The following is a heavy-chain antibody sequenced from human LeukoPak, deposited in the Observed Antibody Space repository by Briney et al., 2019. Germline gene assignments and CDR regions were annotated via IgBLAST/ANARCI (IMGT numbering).Heavy chain of an antibody. CDR3: ARGFGELLIWDY. CDR1: GYTFTGYY. D-gene: IGHD3-10*01. CDR2: INPNSGGT. J-gene: IGHJ4*02. Sequence: ASVKVSCKASGYTFTGYYMHWVRQAPGQGLEWMGWINPNSGGTNYAQKLQGRVTMTTDTSTSTAYMELRSLRSDDTAVYYCARGFGELLIWDYWGQGTLVTVSS. V-gene: IGHV1-2*02.